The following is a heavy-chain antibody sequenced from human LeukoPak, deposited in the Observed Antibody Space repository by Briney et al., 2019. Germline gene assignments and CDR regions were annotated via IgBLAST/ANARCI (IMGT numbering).Heavy chain of an antibody. CDR3: ARDIPVGGLVPGIFDY. D-gene: IGHD2-2*01. CDR2: IIPILGIA. CDR1: GGTFSSYA. V-gene: IGHV1-69*04. J-gene: IGHJ4*02. Sequence: ASVKVSCKASGGTFSSYAISWVRQAPGQGLEWMGRIIPILGIANYAQKFQGRVTITADKSTSTAYMELSSLRSEGTAVYYCARDIPVGGLVPGIFDYWGQGTLVTVSS.